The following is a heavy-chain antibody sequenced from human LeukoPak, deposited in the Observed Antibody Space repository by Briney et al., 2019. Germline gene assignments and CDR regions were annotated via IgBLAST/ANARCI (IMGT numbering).Heavy chain of an antibody. CDR1: GFTFSSYA. CDR3: ASSPPPTDY. Sequence: PGGPLRLSCAASGFTFSSYAMHWVRQAPGKGLEWVAVISYDGSNKYYADSVKGRFTISRDNSKNTLYLQMNSLRAEDTAVYYCASSPPPTDYWGQGTLVTVSS. V-gene: IGHV3-30-3*01. CDR2: ISYDGSNK. J-gene: IGHJ4*02. D-gene: IGHD1-14*01.